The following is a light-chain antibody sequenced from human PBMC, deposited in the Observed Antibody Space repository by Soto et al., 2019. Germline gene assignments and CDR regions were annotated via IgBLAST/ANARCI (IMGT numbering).Light chain of an antibody. Sequence: DIQMTQSPSTLSASIGDRVTITCRASQTINNWLAWYQQKPGKAPNLLIYHASNLETGVPSRFSGSAFGTEFTLTISSLQPDDFATYYCQHYKSYPLTFGQGTKVEIK. V-gene: IGKV1-5*01. CDR1: QTINNW. J-gene: IGKJ1*01. CDR3: QHYKSYPLT. CDR2: HAS.